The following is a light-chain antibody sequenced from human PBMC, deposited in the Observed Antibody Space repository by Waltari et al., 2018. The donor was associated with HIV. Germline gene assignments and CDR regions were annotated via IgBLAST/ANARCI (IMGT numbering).Light chain of an antibody. Sequence: DILMPQSPSSLSASVGDRVTITCRASQSISSYLNWYQQKPGKAPKLLIYAASSLQSGVPSRFSGSGSGTDFTLTISSLQPEDFATYYCQQSYSLYTFGQGTKLEIK. CDR2: AAS. J-gene: IGKJ2*01. V-gene: IGKV1-39*01. CDR3: QQSYSLYT. CDR1: QSISSY.